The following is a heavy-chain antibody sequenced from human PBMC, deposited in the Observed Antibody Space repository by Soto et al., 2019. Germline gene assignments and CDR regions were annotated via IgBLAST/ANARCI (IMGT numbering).Heavy chain of an antibody. CDR2: IYPGDSDT. J-gene: IGHJ3*02. CDR1: GYSFTSYW. V-gene: IGHV5-51*01. CDR3: ARSMVKYSSSWFDAFDI. Sequence: GESLKISCKGSGYSFTSYWIGWVRQMPGKGLEWMGIIYPGDSDTRYSPSFQGQVTISADKSISTAYLQWSSLKASDTAMYYCARSMVKYSSSWFDAFDIWGQGTTVTLSS. D-gene: IGHD6-13*01.